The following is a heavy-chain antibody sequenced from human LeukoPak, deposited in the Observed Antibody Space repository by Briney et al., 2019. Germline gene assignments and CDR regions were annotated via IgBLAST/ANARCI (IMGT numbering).Heavy chain of an antibody. CDR2: IYYSGST. CDR3: ARDLMGTTVVTWYY. Sequence: SGTLSLTCAVSGGSISSSNWWSWVRQPPGKGLEWIGSIYYSGSTYYNPSLKSRVTISVDTSKNQFSLKLSSVTAADTAVYYCARDLMGTTVVTWYYWGQGTLVTVSS. D-gene: IGHD4-23*01. CDR1: GGSISSSNW. J-gene: IGHJ4*02. V-gene: IGHV4-4*02.